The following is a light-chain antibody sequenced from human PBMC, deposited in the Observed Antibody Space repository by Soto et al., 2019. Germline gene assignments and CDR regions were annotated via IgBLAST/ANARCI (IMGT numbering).Light chain of an antibody. J-gene: IGKJ1*01. Sequence: DIVMTQSPLSLPVTPGEPASISCRSSQSLLHSNGYNYLDWYLQKPGQSPQLLIYLGSNRASGVXDXCSGSGSGTDFTLKISRVEAEDVGVYYCMKALQTPWTFGQGTKVEIK. CDR1: QSLLHSNGYNY. CDR2: LGS. CDR3: MKALQTPWT. V-gene: IGKV2-28*01.